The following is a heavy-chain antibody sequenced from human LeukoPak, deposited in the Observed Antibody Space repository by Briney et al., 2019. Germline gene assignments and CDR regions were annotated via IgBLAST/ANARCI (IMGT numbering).Heavy chain of an antibody. J-gene: IGHJ4*02. CDR2: IYSGGTT. Sequence: GGSQRLSCAASGFTVSSNYMSWVRQAPGKGLEWVSVIYSGGTTYYADSVKGRFTISRHNSKNTLYLQMNSLRAEDTAVYYCARTVATTLPYYFDYWGQGTLVTVSS. V-gene: IGHV3-53*04. CDR3: ARTVATTLPYYFDY. D-gene: IGHD5-24*01. CDR1: GFTVSSNY.